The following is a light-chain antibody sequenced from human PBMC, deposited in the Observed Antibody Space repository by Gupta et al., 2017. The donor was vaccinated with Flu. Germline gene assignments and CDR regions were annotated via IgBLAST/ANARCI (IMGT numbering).Light chain of an antibody. CDR1: QGISID. CDR3: QRLNNFRTT. Sequence: DLQLTQSPSLLSASVGDTVTITCRASQGISIDLAWYQQKPGKAPNLLIYGASTLQAGVPSRFSGSGSGTEFTLTISSLQPEDFGTYYCQRLNNFRTTFGHGTKVDI. CDR2: GAS. J-gene: IGKJ3*01. V-gene: IGKV1-9*01.